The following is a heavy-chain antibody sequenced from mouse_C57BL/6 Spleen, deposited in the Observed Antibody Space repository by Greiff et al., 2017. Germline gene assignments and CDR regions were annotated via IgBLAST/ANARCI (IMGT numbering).Heavy chain of an antibody. CDR1: GYSITSGYY. J-gene: IGHJ4*01. CDR2: ISYDGTN. Sequence: EVKLEESGPGLVKPSQSLSLTCSVTGYSITSGYYWNWFRQFPGNKLEWMGYISYDGTNNYNPTLKNRISITRDTSKNQFVLKLNSVTTEDTTTYYCARENDYEDDVDCAMDYWGQGTSVTVSS. D-gene: IGHD2-4*01. V-gene: IGHV3-6*01. CDR3: ARENDYEDDVDCAMDY.